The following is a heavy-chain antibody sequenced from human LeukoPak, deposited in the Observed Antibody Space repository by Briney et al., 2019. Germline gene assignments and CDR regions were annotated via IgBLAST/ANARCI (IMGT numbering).Heavy chain of an antibody. CDR1: GGSISSSSYY. Sequence: SETLSLTCTVSGGSISSSSYYWGWIRQPPGKGLEWIGSIYYSGSTYYNPSLKSRVTISVDTSKNQFSLKLSSVTAADTAVYYCARGLIYYYYYYYMDVWGKGTTVTVSS. V-gene: IGHV4-39*07. CDR2: IYYSGST. J-gene: IGHJ6*03. CDR3: ARGLIYYYYYYYMDV. D-gene: IGHD3-10*01.